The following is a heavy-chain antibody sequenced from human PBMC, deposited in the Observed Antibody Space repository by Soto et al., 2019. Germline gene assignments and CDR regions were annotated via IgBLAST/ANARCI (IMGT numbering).Heavy chain of an antibody. D-gene: IGHD3-10*01. CDR3: ARIPYGSVSYHFDY. Sequence: SETLSLTCTVSGGSISIYYWSLIRQPPGKGLEWIGYIYYSGSTNYNPSLKSRVTISVDTSKNQFSLKLSSVTAADTAVYYCARIPYGSVSYHFDYWGQGTLFTVSS. J-gene: IGHJ4*02. V-gene: IGHV4-59*01. CDR1: GGSISIYY. CDR2: IYYSGST.